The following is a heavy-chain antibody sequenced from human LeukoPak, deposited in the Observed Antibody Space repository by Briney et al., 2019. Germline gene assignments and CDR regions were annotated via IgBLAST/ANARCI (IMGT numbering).Heavy chain of an antibody. V-gene: IGHV4-34*01. Sequence: SETLSLTCAVYGGSLSGYYWRWIRQPPGKGLEWIGEINHSGSTNYNPSLKSRVTISVDTSKNQFSLKLSSVTAADTAVYYCARSDQRAIVASPAVWSLDYWGKGTLVPVSS. CDR2: INHSGST. CDR3: ARSDQRAIVASPAVWSLDY. D-gene: IGHD5-12*01. CDR1: GGSLSGYY. J-gene: IGHJ4*02.